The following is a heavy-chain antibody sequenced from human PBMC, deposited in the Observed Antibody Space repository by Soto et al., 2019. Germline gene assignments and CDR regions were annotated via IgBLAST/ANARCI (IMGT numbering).Heavy chain of an antibody. Sequence: SQTLSLTCAISGDSVSSNSAAWNWIRQSPSRGLEWLGRTYYRSKWYNDYSVSVKSRITINPDTSKNQFSLQLNSVTPEDTAVYYCARGALYRSSNWFDPWGQGTPVTVSS. CDR2: TYYRSKWYN. J-gene: IGHJ5*02. CDR3: ARGALYRSSNWFDP. V-gene: IGHV6-1*01. D-gene: IGHD6-6*01. CDR1: GDSVSSNSAA.